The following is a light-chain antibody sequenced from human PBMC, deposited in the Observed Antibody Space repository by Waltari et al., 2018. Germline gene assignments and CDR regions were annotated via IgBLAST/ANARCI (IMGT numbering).Light chain of an antibody. CDR3: QQYGSSPLT. CDR2: GAS. CDR1: QRVSSSY. J-gene: IGKJ4*01. V-gene: IGKV3-20*01. Sequence: EIVLTQSPGTLSLSPGERATLSCRASQRVSSSYLAWYQQQPGQAPRLLIYGASSRATGIPDRFSGSGSGTDFTLTISRLEPEDFAVYYCQQYGSSPLTFGGGTKVEIK.